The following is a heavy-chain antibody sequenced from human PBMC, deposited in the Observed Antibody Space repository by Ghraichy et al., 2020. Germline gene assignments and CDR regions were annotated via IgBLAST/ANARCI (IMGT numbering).Heavy chain of an antibody. CDR2: ISSSGSTI. V-gene: IGHV3-11*01. Sequence: GGSLRLSCAASGFTFSDYYMSWIRQAPGKGLEWVSYISSSGSTIYYADSVKGRFTISRDNAKNSLYLQMNSLRAEDTAVYYCARVAPRWHDYYDSSGYYLGDFDYWGQGTLVTVSS. CDR3: ARVAPRWHDYYDSSGYYLGDFDY. CDR1: GFTFSDYY. J-gene: IGHJ4*02. D-gene: IGHD3-22*01.